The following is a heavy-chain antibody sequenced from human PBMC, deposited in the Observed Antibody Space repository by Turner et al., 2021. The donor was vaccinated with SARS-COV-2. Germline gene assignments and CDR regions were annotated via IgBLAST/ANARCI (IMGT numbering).Heavy chain of an antibody. D-gene: IGHD3-16*01. CDR3: ARGAYASVSLNKFDA. CDR1: GDSISSYY. V-gene: IGHV4-59*07. CDR2: IFYTGST. J-gene: IGHJ5*02. Sequence: QVELQESGPELLKPSDTLSLSCRVSGDSISSYYWHWIRQPPGQGLEWIGYIFYTGSTSFNPSLDDRATMSVDTSENQFFLHLKSVTPADTTVYHCARGAYASVSLNKFDAWGQGILVSVSS.